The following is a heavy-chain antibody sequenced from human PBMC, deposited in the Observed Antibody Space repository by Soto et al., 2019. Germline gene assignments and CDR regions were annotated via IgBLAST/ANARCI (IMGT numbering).Heavy chain of an antibody. CDR1: GYNFAAYW. V-gene: IGHV5-51*01. D-gene: IGHD2-2*02. Sequence: GETPKISCEGSGYNFAAYWIGWVRKMPGKGLEWMGFIYPGDSNTKYSPSFQGQVTISADKSITTAYLQWSSLKASDTAMYYCARRQYTNYYGMDVWGQGTMVTVSS. CDR3: ARRQYTNYYGMDV. CDR2: IYPGDSNT. J-gene: IGHJ6*02.